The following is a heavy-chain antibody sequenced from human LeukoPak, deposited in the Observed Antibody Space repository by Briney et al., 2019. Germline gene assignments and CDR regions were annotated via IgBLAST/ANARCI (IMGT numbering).Heavy chain of an antibody. CDR2: IKQDGSEK. CDR3: ARDEVEVVSAFDI. J-gene: IGHJ3*02. V-gene: IGHV3-7*03. CDR1: GFTFSNYW. Sequence: PGGSLRLSCAASGFTFSNYWMSWVRQAPGKGLEWVANIKQDGSEKYHVSSVKGRFAISRDNAKSSLYLQMNSLRAEDTAVYYCARDEVEVVSAFDIWGQGTMVTVSS. D-gene: IGHD2-15*01.